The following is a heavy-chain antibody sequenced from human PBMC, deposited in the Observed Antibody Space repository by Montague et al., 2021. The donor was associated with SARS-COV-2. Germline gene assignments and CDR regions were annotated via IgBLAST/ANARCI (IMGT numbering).Heavy chain of an antibody. CDR1: GGSFNDYY. CDR2: INHGGST. V-gene: IGHV4-34*01. Sequence: SETLSLTCAVYGGSFNDYYWSWIRQPPGKGLEWIGEINHGGSTNYSPSLKSRVTISADTSKNQFSLKLKSVTAADTANYYCARGHQGVAMIVVVMIGAEYCFDYGGQGSLVTVSS. CDR3: ARGHQGVAMIVVVMIGAEYCFDY. D-gene: IGHD3-22*01. J-gene: IGHJ4*02.